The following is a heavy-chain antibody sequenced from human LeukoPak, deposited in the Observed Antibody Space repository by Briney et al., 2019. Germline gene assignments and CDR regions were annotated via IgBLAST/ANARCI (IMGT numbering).Heavy chain of an antibody. CDR1: GFTFSSYA. Sequence: PGRSLRLSCAASGFTFSSYAMHWVRQAPGKGLEWVAVISYDGSNKYYADSVKGRFTISRDNSKNTLYLQMNSLRAEDTAVYYCARAHYDILTGYLSWGQGTLVTVSS. D-gene: IGHD3-9*01. CDR3: ARAHYDILTGYLS. V-gene: IGHV3-30-3*01. J-gene: IGHJ4*02. CDR2: ISYDGSNK.